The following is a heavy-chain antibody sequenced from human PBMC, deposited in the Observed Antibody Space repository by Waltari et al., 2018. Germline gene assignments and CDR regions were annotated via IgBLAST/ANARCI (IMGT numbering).Heavy chain of an antibody. Sequence: EVLRVESGGGLVQPGGSLRLSCAASGFQFSNFWMTWVRQAPGKGLEWVANIKGDGSENHYLDSVRGRFTVSRDNARNSLYLQMNSLRADDTAVYYCASGGHVDYCGQGTLVTVSS. CDR1: GFQFSNFW. V-gene: IGHV3-7*03. CDR2: IKGDGSEN. D-gene: IGHD3-16*01. J-gene: IGHJ4*02. CDR3: ASGGHVDY.